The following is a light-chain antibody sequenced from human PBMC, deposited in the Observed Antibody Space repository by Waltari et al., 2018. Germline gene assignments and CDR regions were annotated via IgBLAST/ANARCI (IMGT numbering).Light chain of an antibody. CDR3: SSYAGTDNVVV. CDR2: EVT. J-gene: IGLJ2*01. CDR1: SSDVGAYDY. V-gene: IGLV2-8*01. Sequence: QSALTQPPSASGSPGQSVTISCPGTSSDVGAYDYVSWYQHHPDKAPKLIIFEVTKWPSGVPDRVSGTKPGNTASLTVSGLQAEDEADYYCSSYAGTDNVVVFGGGIKLTVL.